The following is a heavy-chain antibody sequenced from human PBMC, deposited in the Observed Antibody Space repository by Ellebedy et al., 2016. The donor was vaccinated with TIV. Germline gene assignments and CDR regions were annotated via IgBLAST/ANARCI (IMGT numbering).Heavy chain of an antibody. V-gene: IGHV1-46*01. CDR2: INPSGGST. D-gene: IGHD3-22*01. Sequence: AASVKVSCKASGYTFTGYYMHWVRQAPGQGLEWMGIINPSGGSTSYAQKFQGRVTMTRDTSTSTVYMELSSLRSEDTAVYYCARGGSLYYYDSSGYPNLDYWGQGTLVTVSS. CDR1: GYTFTGYY. CDR3: ARGGSLYYYDSSGYPNLDY. J-gene: IGHJ4*02.